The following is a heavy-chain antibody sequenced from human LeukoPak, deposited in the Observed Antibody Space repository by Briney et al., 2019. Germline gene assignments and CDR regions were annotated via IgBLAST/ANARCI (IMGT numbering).Heavy chain of an antibody. V-gene: IGHV4-31*03. J-gene: IGHJ4*02. D-gene: IGHD6-19*01. CDR2: IYYSGST. CDR1: GGSISSGGYY. Sequence: PSETLSLTCTVSGGSISSGGYYWSWIRQHPGKGLEWIGYIYYSGSTYYNPSLKSRVTISVDTSKNQFSLKLSSVTAADTAVYYCARAGTIAVAGQFDYWGQGTLVTVSS. CDR3: ARAGTIAVAGQFDY.